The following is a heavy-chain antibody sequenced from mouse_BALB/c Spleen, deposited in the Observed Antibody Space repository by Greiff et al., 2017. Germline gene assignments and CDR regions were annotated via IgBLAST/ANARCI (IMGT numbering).Heavy chain of an antibody. CDR1: GYSFTGYF. D-gene: IGHD2-1*01. V-gene: IGHV1-20*02. CDR3: AEGNSWFAY. CDR2: INPYNGDT. J-gene: IGHJ3*01. Sequence: VQLQQSGPELVKPGASVKISCKASGYSFTGYFMNWVMQSHGKSLEWIGRINPYNGDTFYNQKFKGKATLTVDKSSSTAHMEFRSLASEDSAVYYCAEGNSWFAYWGQGTLVTVSA.